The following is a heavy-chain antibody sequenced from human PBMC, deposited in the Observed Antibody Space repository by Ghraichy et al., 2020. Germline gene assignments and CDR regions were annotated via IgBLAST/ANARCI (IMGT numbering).Heavy chain of an antibody. CDR2: INHSGST. CDR1: GWSFSAYY. CDR3: HLSSGYDFDY. D-gene: IGHD3-22*01. J-gene: IGHJ4*02. Sequence: SETLSLTCAVYGWSFSAYYWSWIRQPPGKGLEWIGEINHSGSTNYNPSLKSRVTISVDTSKNQFSLKLTSVTAADTAVYYCHLSSGYDFDYWGQGTLVTVSS. V-gene: IGHV4-34*01.